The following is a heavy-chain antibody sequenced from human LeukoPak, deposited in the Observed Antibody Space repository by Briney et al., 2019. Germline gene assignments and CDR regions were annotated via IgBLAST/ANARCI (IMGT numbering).Heavy chain of an antibody. CDR1: GGSISSSSYY. CDR2: ISGSGGSL. D-gene: IGHD3-22*01. J-gene: IGHJ3*02. CDR3: AKSWNYYDSSGDDALDI. V-gene: IGHV3-23*01. Sequence: ETLSLTCTVSGGSISSSSYYWGWIRQPPGKGLEWISAISGSGGSLYYADSVKGRFTISRDNSKNTLYLQMNSPRVEDTAVYYCAKSWNYYDSSGDDALDIWGQGTMVTVSS.